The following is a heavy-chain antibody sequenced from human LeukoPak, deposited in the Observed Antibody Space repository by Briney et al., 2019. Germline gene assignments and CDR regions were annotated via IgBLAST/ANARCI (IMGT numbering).Heavy chain of an antibody. CDR1: GFTFSSYD. CDR3: ARDRMALFDC. V-gene: IGHV3-13*01. Sequence: GGSLRLSCAASGFTFSSYDMHWVRQATGKGLEWVSAIGTAGDTYYPGSVKGRFTISRDNSKNTLDLQMNSLRAEDTAVYYCARDRMALFDCWGQGTLVTVSS. J-gene: IGHJ4*02. D-gene: IGHD2-8*01. CDR2: IGTAGDT.